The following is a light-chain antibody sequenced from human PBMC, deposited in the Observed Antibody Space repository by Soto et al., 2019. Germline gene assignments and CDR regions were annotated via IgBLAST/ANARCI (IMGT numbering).Light chain of an antibody. CDR1: ENINTW. CDR3: QQYNNWYA. Sequence: DIQMTQSPSTLSASVGDRVTIICRASENINTWLAWYQQKPGKAPKLLIYAASSLEGGVPSRFSGSGSGTEFTLTISSLHPDDFATYYCQQYNNWYAFGQGTNLEIK. V-gene: IGKV1-5*02. CDR2: AAS. J-gene: IGKJ2*01.